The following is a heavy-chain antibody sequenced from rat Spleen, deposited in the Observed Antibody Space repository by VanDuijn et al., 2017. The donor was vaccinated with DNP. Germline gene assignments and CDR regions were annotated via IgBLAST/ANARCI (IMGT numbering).Heavy chain of an antibody. CDR3: AKHDGTEGIDFDY. V-gene: IGHV5-7*01. Sequence: EVQLVESGGGLVQPGRSLKLSCVVSGITFSDHNMAWVRQAPKKGLEWVATISYDGSSTYYRDSVKGRFTISRDNAKSSLSLQMDSLRSEDTATYYCAKHDGTEGIDFDYWGQGVMVTVSS. D-gene: IGHD1-11*01. J-gene: IGHJ2*01. CDR1: GITFSDHN. CDR2: ISYDGSST.